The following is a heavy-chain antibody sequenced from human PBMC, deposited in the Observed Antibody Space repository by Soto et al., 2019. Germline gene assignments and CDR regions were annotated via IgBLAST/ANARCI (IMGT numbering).Heavy chain of an antibody. J-gene: IGHJ4*02. Sequence: QVQLVQSGAEVKKPGASVRISCRASGYSFTSTYVHWVRQAPGQGPEWMGIINPAGGTTYYAQKFQGRLTRTSDTSTDTVFMDLNALTSEDTAVYFCALKVVTYYDNWGQGTLLTVSS. CDR1: GYSFTSTY. CDR3: ALKVVTYYDN. CDR2: INPAGGTT. D-gene: IGHD2-21*02. V-gene: IGHV1-46*01.